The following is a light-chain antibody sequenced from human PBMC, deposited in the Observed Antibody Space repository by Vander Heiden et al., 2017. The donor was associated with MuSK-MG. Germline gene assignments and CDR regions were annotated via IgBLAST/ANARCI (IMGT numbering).Light chain of an antibody. J-gene: IGKJ5*01. CDR2: WAS. V-gene: IGKV4-1*01. CDR3: QQNGSNPSIT. Sequence: DIVMTQSPHSLAVSLGERATIYCKPSQTVLYGHIKKNCLAWYQQKPGQPPKLLIHWASSRISGVPDRFSGSGYGRDFALTISSRQEEDVAVYYCQQNGSNPSITFGQGTRLEIK. CDR1: QTVLYGHIKKNC.